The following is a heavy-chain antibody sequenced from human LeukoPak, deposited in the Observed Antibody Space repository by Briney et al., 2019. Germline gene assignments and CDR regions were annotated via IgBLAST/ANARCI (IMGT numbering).Heavy chain of an antibody. CDR1: GFTFSTYT. V-gene: IGHV3-21*01. CDR2: ISSTSGYI. D-gene: IGHD5-12*01. J-gene: IGHJ6*02. Sequence: GGSLRLSCAASGFTFSTYTMTWVRQAPGRGLEWVSSISSTSGYIYYADSVKGRSTISRGNAENSLYLQMNSLRAEDTAVYYCARVRGGYDYGCGPMDVWGQGTTVTVSS. CDR3: ARVRGGYDYGCGPMDV.